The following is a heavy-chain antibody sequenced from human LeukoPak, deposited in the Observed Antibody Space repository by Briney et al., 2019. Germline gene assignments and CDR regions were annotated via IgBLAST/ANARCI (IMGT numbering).Heavy chain of an antibody. D-gene: IGHD2-2*01. CDR1: GFTFSSYA. V-gene: IGHV3-23*01. CDR3: AKGGYCSRTSCYGSGMGVDLADY. CDR2: ISGSGGST. J-gene: IGHJ4*02. Sequence: PGGSLRLSCAASGFTFSSYAMSWVRQAPGKGLEWVSAISGSGGSTYYADSVKGRFTISRDNSKNTLYLQMNSLRAEDTAVYYCAKGGYCSRTSCYGSGMGVDLADYWGQGTLVTVSS.